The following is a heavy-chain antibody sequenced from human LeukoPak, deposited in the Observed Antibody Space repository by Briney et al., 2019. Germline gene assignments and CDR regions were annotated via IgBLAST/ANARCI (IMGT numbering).Heavy chain of an antibody. J-gene: IGHJ4*02. D-gene: IGHD5-18*01. CDR1: GFTFNNFA. CDR2: ISGGGGST. Sequence: GGSLRLSCGASGFTFNNFAMSWVRQAPGKGLEWVSAISGGGGSTYYADSVKGRFTISRDNSKNTLYLQMNSLRAEDTAVYYCAKDLQDRRLSLWGPHAYVDTAMVTSFDYWGQGTLVTVSS. CDR3: AKDLQDRRLSLWGPHAYVDTAMVTSFDY. V-gene: IGHV3-23*01.